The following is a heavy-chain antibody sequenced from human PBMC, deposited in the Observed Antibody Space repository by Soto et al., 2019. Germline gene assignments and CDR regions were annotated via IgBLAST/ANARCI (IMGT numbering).Heavy chain of an antibody. CDR3: AAGSDGDYGFDYYYGMDV. D-gene: IGHD4-17*01. Sequence: QVQLVESGGGVVQPGRSLRLSCAASGFTFSSYGMHWVRQAPGKGLEWVAVISYDGSNKYYADSVKGRFTISRDNSKNTLYLQMNSLRAEDTAVYYCAAGSDGDYGFDYYYGMDVWGQGTTVTVSS. J-gene: IGHJ6*02. CDR2: ISYDGSNK. V-gene: IGHV3-30*03. CDR1: GFTFSSYG.